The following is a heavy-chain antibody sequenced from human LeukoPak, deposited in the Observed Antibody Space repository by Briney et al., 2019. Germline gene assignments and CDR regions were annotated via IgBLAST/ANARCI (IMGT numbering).Heavy chain of an antibody. CDR3: ARDGSKLERKGIDY. J-gene: IGHJ4*02. Sequence: PGGSLQLSCAASGFTFSSYAMSWVRQAPGKGLEWVSGISGSSDNTHYADSVKGRFTISRDNSKNTLYLQMNSLRAEDTAVYYCARDGSKLERKGIDYWGQGTLVTVSS. D-gene: IGHD1-1*01. CDR1: GFTFSSYA. V-gene: IGHV3-23*01. CDR2: ISGSSDNT.